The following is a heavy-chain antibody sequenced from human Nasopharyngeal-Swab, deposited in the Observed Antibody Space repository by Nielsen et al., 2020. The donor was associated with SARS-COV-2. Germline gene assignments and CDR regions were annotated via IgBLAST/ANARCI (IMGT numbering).Heavy chain of an antibody. CDR3: ARVVRIRFLEWSRYYGMDV. CDR1: GGSISSSSW. D-gene: IGHD3-3*01. V-gene: IGHV4-4*02. J-gene: IGHJ6*02. CDR2: IYHSGST. Sequence: SETLSLTCAVSGGSISSSSWWSWVRQPPGKGLEWIGEIYHSGSTNYNPSLKSRVTISVDKSKNQFSLKLSSVTAADTAVYYCARVVRIRFLEWSRYYGMDVWGQGTTVTVSS.